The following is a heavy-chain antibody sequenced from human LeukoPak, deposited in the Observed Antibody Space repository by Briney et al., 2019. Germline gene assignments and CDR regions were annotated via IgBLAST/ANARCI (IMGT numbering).Heavy chain of an antibody. CDR3: ARELPMVRGVLDY. Sequence: SVKVSCKASGGTFSSYAISWVRQAPGQGLEWMGRIIPIFGTANYAQKFQGRVTITTDESTSTAYMELSSLRSEDTAVYYCARELPMVRGVLDYWGQGTLVTVSS. CDR1: GGTFSSYA. CDR2: IIPIFGTA. V-gene: IGHV1-69*05. D-gene: IGHD3-10*01. J-gene: IGHJ4*01.